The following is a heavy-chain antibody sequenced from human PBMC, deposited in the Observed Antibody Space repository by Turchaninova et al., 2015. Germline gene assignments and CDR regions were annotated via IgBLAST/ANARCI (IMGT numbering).Heavy chain of an antibody. Sequence: KASGYSLNTYAMHWVRQAPGQRLEWMGWINAGNGNTKYSQKFQGRVTITRDTSASTAYLELSSLRSEDTAVYYCARGGGYAFWSGYHPAGVDVWGQGTTVTVSS. V-gene: IGHV1-3*01. D-gene: IGHD3-3*01. CDR2: INAGNGNT. CDR1: GYSLNTYA. CDR3: ARGGGYAFWSGYHPAGVDV. J-gene: IGHJ6*02.